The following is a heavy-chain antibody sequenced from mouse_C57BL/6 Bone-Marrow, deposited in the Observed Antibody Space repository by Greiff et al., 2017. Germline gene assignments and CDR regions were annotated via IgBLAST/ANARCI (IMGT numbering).Heavy chain of an antibody. CDR1: GYTFTNYW. V-gene: IGHV1-64*01. CDR2: MHPNGGSP. J-gene: IGHJ4*01. CDR3: ASSYDYDNYTMDY. Sequence: QVQLQQPGAELVKPGASVKLSCKASGYTFTNYWMHWVKQRPGQGLEWIGMMHPNGGSPDYNEKFKGEATLSVDKSSRTAYMELSSLTSEDSAVYYCASSYDYDNYTMDYWGRGPSVTVSS. D-gene: IGHD2-4*01.